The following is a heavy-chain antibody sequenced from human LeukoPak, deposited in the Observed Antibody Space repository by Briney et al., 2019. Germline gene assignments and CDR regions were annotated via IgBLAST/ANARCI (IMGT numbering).Heavy chain of an antibody. CDR3: AREVASSGYYGFDY. Sequence: GGSLRLSCAASGFTVSSNYMSWVRQAPGKGLEWVSVIYSGGSTYYADSVKGRFTISRDNSKNTLYLQMNSLRAEDTAVYYCAREVASSGYYGFDYWGQGTLVTVSS. D-gene: IGHD3-22*01. J-gene: IGHJ4*02. CDR1: GFTVSSNY. V-gene: IGHV3-66*01. CDR2: IYSGGST.